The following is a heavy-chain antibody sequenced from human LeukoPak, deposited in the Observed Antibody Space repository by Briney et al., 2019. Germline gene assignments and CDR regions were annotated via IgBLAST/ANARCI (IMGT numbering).Heavy chain of an antibody. J-gene: IGHJ3*02. CDR2: TYYRSKWYN. CDR1: GDSVSSNSAA. V-gene: IGHV6-1*01. D-gene: IGHD2-21*01. CDR3: CHSLSGRTGAFDI. Sequence: SQTLSLTCAISGDSVSSNSAAWNWIRQSPSRGLEWLGRTYYRSKWYNDYAVSVKSRITINPDTPENQFSLQLDSVTPEDTAVYYCCHSLSGRTGAFDIWGRGTVVTVSS.